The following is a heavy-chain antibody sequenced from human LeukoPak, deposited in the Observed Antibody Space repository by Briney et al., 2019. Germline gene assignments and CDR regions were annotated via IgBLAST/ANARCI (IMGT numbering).Heavy chain of an antibody. V-gene: IGHV3-66*01. J-gene: IGHJ4*02. Sequence: PGGSLRLSCAASGFTFSSYWMHWVRQAPGKGLEWVSVIHSGGNTYYADSVKGRFTISRDYSKNTLYLQMNSLRAEDTAVYYCARVVGSHYAFDYWGQGTLVTVSS. CDR3: ARVVGSHYAFDY. D-gene: IGHD1-26*01. CDR1: GFTFSSYW. CDR2: IHSGGNT.